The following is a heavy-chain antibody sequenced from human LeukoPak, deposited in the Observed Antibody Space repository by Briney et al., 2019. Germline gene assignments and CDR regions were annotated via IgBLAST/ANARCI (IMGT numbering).Heavy chain of an antibody. Sequence: GESLRLSCAASGFTFSNYTMNWVRQAPGKGLEWVSSISSSSSYIFYADSVKGRFTISRDNAKNSLYLQMNSLRAEDTAVYYCASSLLYRVFDYWGQGTLVTVSS. J-gene: IGHJ4*02. V-gene: IGHV3-21*01. CDR1: GFTFSNYT. CDR2: ISSSSSYI. D-gene: IGHD1-1*01. CDR3: ASSLLYRVFDY.